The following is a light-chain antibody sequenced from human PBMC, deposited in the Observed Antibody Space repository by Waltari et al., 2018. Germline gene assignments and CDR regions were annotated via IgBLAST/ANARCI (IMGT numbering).Light chain of an antibody. V-gene: IGLV2-18*02. CDR2: DVT. Sequence: QSALTQPPSVSGSPGQSVTITCTGTSSDIGIYNHVSWFQQPPGTAPKLLIYDVTYRPSGVPDRFSGSKSDNTASLTISGLQTEDESDYYCASYTSTFTWVFGGGTKLTVL. CDR3: ASYTSTFTWV. J-gene: IGLJ3*02. CDR1: SSDIGIYNH.